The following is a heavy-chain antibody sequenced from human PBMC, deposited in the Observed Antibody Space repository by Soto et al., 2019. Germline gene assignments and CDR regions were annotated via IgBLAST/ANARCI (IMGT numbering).Heavy chain of an antibody. Sequence: GGSLRLSCAASGFTFSSYAMSWVRQAPGKGLEWVSAISGSGGSTYYADSVKGRFTISRDNSKNTLYLQMNSLRAEDTAVYYCAKGLYGSGSYYPIAFDIWGQGTMVTVSS. CDR3: AKGLYGSGSYYPIAFDI. V-gene: IGHV3-23*01. J-gene: IGHJ3*02. CDR2: ISGSGGST. CDR1: GFTFSSYA. D-gene: IGHD3-10*01.